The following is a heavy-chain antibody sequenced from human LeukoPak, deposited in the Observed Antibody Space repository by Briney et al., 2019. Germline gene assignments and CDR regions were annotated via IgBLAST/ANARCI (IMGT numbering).Heavy chain of an antibody. Sequence: GGSLRLSCAASGFTFSSYAMSCVRQAPGKGLEGGSAISGSGGSTYYADSVKGRFTISRHNSKNTLYLQMNSLTAEDTAVYYCAKHLWAFNPTFDCWGQGTLVTVSS. J-gene: IGHJ4*02. CDR1: GFTFSSYA. CDR3: AKHLWAFNPTFDC. CDR2: ISGSGGST. V-gene: IGHV3-23*01. D-gene: IGHD3-3*02.